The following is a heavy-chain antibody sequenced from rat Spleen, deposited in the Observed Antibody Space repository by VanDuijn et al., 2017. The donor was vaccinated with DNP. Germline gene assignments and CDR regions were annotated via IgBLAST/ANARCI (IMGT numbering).Heavy chain of an antibody. CDR1: GFTFSNHD. D-gene: IGHD1-11*01. CDR2: ISPSGDST. J-gene: IGHJ4*01. Sequence: EVQLVESGGGLVQPGRSLTLSCTASGFTFSNHDMAWVRQAPTKGLEWVASISPSGDSTYYRDSVKGRFTVSRDNAKGGLYLQMDSLRSEDTATYYCSRRGLRRVLDAWGQGTSVTVS. CDR3: SRRGLRRVLDA. V-gene: IGHV5-25*01.